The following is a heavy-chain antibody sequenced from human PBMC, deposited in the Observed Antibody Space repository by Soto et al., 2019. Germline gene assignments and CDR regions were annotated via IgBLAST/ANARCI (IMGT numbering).Heavy chain of an antibody. CDR1: GGCISSSSYY. V-gene: IGHV4-39*01. Sequence: SETLSLSCTVSGGCISSSSYYWGWIRQPPGEGLEWIGSIYYSGSTYYNPSLKSRVTISVDTSKNQFSLKLSSVTAADTAVYYCARHSPWYDILTGVNWFDPWGQGTLVTVS. CDR2: IYYSGST. CDR3: ARHSPWYDILTGVNWFDP. J-gene: IGHJ5*02. D-gene: IGHD3-9*01.